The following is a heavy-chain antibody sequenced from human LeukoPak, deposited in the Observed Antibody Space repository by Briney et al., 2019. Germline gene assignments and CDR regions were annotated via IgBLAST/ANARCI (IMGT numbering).Heavy chain of an antibody. V-gene: IGHV4-4*02. Sequence: PSETLSLTCAVSGGSISSSNWWSWVRQPPGKGLEWIGEIYHSGGTNYNPSLKSRVTISVDKSKNQFSLKLSSVTAADTAVYYCARVGGYSGYDGNASPYNWFDPWGQGTLVTVSS. CDR1: GGSISSSNW. CDR2: IYHSGGT. CDR3: ARVGGYSGYDGNASPYNWFDP. D-gene: IGHD5-12*01. J-gene: IGHJ5*02.